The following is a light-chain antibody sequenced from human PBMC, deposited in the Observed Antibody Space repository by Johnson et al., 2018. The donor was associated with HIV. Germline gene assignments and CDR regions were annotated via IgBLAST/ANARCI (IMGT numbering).Light chain of an antibody. V-gene: IGLV1-51*01. J-gene: IGLJ1*01. Sequence: QSVLTRPPSVSAAPGQKVTISCSGSSSNNGNNYVSWYQQLPGTAPKLLIYDNHKRPSGIPDRVSGSKSGTSATLGITGLQTGDEADYYCGTWDSSLSAYVIGTGTKVTVL. CDR2: DNH. CDR3: GTWDSSLSAYV. CDR1: SSNNGNNY.